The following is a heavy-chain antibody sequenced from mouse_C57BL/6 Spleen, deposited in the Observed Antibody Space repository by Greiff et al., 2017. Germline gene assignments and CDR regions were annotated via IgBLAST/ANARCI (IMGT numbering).Heavy chain of an antibody. CDR2: ISSGGDYI. CDR1: GFTFSSYA. D-gene: IGHD1-1*01. Sequence: EVQRVESGEGLVKPGGSLKLSCAASGFTFSSYAMSWVRQTPEKRLEWVAYISSGGDYIYYADTVKGRFTISRDNARNTLYLQMSSLKSEDTAMYYCTRDAYYGSSYGWYFDVWGTGTTVTVSS. J-gene: IGHJ1*03. V-gene: IGHV5-9-1*02. CDR3: TRDAYYGSSYGWYFDV.